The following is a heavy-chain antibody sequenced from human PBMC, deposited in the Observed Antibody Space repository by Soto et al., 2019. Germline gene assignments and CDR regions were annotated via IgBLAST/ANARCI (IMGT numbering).Heavy chain of an antibody. Sequence: QLQLQESGPGLVKPSETLSLTCTVSGGSISSSSYYWGWIRQPPGKGPEWIGSIDYSGSTYYNPSLKSRVTISVDTSKNQFSPKLRSVTAADTAVYYCARQNPAQGYYYGMDVWGQGTTVTVSS. J-gene: IGHJ6*02. CDR1: GGSISSSSYY. V-gene: IGHV4-39*01. CDR3: ARQNPAQGYYYGMDV. CDR2: IDYSGST.